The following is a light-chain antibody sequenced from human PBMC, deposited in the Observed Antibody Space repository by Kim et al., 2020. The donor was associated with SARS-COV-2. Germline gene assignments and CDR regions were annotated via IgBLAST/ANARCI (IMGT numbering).Light chain of an antibody. CDR3: KQRGIWPPT. Sequence: LLQGEKAPLACRASRTISRYIAWYQQKPGQAPRLLIYEASNRATGTPARFSGRVAGTDFSLTLSSLEPEDFAVYYCKQRGIWPPTFVAGTKVYIK. J-gene: IGKJ4*01. CDR2: EAS. V-gene: IGKV3-11*01. CDR1: RTISRY.